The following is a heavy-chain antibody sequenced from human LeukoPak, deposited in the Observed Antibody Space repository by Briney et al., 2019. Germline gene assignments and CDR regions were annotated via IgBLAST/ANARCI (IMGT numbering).Heavy chain of an antibody. CDR2: ISSSSSTI. CDR3: ARDGSGYDY. Sequence: PGGSLRLSCAASGFTFSSYAMSWVRQAPGKGLEWVSYISSSSSTIYYADSVKGRFTISRDNAKNSLYLQVNSLRDEDTAVYYCARDGSGYDYWGQGTLVTVSS. D-gene: IGHD5-12*01. J-gene: IGHJ4*02. V-gene: IGHV3-48*02. CDR1: GFTFSSYA.